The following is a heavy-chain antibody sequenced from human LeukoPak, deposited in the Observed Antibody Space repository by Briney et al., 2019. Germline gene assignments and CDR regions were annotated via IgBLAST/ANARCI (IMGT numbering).Heavy chain of an antibody. J-gene: IGHJ4*02. V-gene: IGHV3-30-3*01. Sequence: GRSLRLSCAASGFTFSTYAMHWVRQAPGKGLEWVAVISYDGSNKYYADSVKGRFTISRDNSKNTLYLQMNSLRAEDTAVYHCARAVGATSYYFDYWGQGTLVTVSS. CDR1: GFTFSTYA. CDR3: ARAVGATSYYFDY. CDR2: ISYDGSNK. D-gene: IGHD1-26*01.